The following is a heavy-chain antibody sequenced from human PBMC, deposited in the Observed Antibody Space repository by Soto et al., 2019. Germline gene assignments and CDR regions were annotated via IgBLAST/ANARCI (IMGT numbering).Heavy chain of an antibody. CDR2: IKSKTDGGTT. J-gene: IGHJ4*02. D-gene: IGHD1-26*01. V-gene: IGHV3-15*01. Sequence: PGGSLRLSCAASGFTFSNAWMSWVRQAPGKGLEWVGRIKSKTDGGTTDYAAPVKARFTISRDDYKSIAFLQMNSLQTEDTAMYYCTRGLSGGSYFDSWGQGTRVTVSS. CDR3: TRGLSGGSYFDS. CDR1: GFTFSNAW.